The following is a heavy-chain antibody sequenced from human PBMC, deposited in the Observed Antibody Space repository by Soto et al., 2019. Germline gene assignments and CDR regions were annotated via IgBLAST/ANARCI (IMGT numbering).Heavy chain of an antibody. CDR2: ISYDGSNK. J-gene: IGHJ4*02. D-gene: IGHD3-22*01. CDR3: AKDSGDSSGYYPPQIDY. V-gene: IGHV3-30*18. Sequence: GGSLRLSCAASGFTFSSYGMHWVRQAPGKGLEWVAVISYDGSNKYYADSVKGRFTISRDNSKNTLYLQMNSLRAEDTAVYYCAKDSGDSSGYYPPQIDYWGQGTLVTVSS. CDR1: GFTFSSYG.